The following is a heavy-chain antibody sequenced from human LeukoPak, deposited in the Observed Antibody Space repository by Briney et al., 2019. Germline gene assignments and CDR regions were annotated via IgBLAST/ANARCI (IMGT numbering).Heavy chain of an antibody. Sequence: ASVKVSCKASGYTFTSYGISWVRHAPGQGLEWMGWISAYNGNTNYAQKLQGRVIMTTDTSTSTAYMELRSLRTDDTAVYYCARDPTVTPLDYYGMDVWGQGTTVTVSS. D-gene: IGHD4-17*01. V-gene: IGHV1-18*01. J-gene: IGHJ6*02. CDR3: ARDPTVTPLDYYGMDV. CDR1: GYTFTSYG. CDR2: ISAYNGNT.